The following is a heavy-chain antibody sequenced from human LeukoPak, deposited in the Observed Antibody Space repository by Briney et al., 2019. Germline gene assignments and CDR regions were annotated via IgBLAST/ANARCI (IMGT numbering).Heavy chain of an antibody. Sequence: SETLSLTCAVSGYSISSGYYWGWIRQPPGRGLEWIGSIYHSGITYFKPSLRSRVTISIDTSENQLSLKVNSVTAADTAVYYCARNMATVVRVDSWGQGTLVIVSS. D-gene: IGHD3-10*01. CDR1: GYSISSGYY. CDR3: ARNMATVVRVDS. CDR2: IYHSGIT. V-gene: IGHV4-38-2*01. J-gene: IGHJ5*01.